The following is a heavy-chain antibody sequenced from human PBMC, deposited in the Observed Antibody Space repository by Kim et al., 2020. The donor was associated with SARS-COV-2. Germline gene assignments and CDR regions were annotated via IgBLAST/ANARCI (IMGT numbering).Heavy chain of an antibody. CDR3: AREVTMIVAEEGWFDP. D-gene: IGHD3-22*01. CDR1: GFTFSSYG. Sequence: GGSLRLSCAASGFTFSSYGMHWVRQAPGKGLEWVAVIWYDGSNKYYADSVKGRFTISRDNSKNTLYLQMNSLRAEDTAVYYCAREVTMIVAEEGWFDPWGQGTLVTVSS. CDR2: IWYDGSNK. J-gene: IGHJ5*02. V-gene: IGHV3-33*01.